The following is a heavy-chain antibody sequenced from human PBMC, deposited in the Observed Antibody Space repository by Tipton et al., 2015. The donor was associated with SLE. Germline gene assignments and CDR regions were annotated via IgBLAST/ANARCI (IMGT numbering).Heavy chain of an antibody. J-gene: IGHJ3*02. CDR2: IKQDGSEK. CDR1: GFTFSNYA. CDR3: ARGRAGYCTGGVCMGDAFDI. D-gene: IGHD2-8*02. Sequence: SLRLSCAASGFTFSNYAMHWVRQAPGKGLEWVANIKQDGSEKYYVDAVKGRFTISRDNAKNSLYLQMNSLRAEDTAVYYCARGRAGYCTGGVCMGDAFDIWGQGTMVTVSS. V-gene: IGHV3-7*01.